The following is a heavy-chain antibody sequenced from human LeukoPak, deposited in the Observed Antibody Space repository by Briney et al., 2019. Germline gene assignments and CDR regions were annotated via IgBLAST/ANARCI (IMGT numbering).Heavy chain of an antibody. J-gene: IGHJ4*02. CDR3: ARDYCGGDCFPDY. D-gene: IGHD2-21*02. Sequence: APVNVSCKASGYTFTGYYVHWVRQAPGQGLEWMGRINPNSGDTNYAQKFQGRVTMTRDTSISTAYMELSRLRSDDTAVYYCARDYCGGDCFPDYWGQGTLVTVSS. CDR1: GYTFTGYY. V-gene: IGHV1-2*06. CDR2: INPNSGDT.